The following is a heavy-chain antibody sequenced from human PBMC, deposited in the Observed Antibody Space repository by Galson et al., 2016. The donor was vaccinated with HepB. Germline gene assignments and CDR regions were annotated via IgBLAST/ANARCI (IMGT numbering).Heavy chain of an antibody. J-gene: IGHJ4*02. V-gene: IGHV5-10-1*01. CDR2: TDPSDSYT. CDR3: AIRLYSSGSFDY. Sequence: QSGAEVKKPGESLRISCMGSGYNFITYWISWVRQMPGKGLEWMGSTDPSDSYTNYSPSFQGHVTISTDRSISTAYLQWCSLKASDTAIYYCAIRLYSSGSFDYWGQGTLVTVSS. D-gene: IGHD6-19*01. CDR1: GYNFITYW.